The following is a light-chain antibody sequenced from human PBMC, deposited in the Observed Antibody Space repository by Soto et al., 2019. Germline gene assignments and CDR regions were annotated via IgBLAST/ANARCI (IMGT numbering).Light chain of an antibody. J-gene: IGLJ1*01. Sequence: QSVRTQPASVSGSPGQSITISCTGTSSDVGGYNYVSWYQQHPGKAPKLMISGVSNRPSGVSNRFSGSKSGNTASLTISGLQAEDEADSYCTSYAGVRLYVSGTGTKVTVL. CDR2: GVS. CDR3: TSYAGVRLYV. V-gene: IGLV2-14*01. CDR1: SSDVGGYNY.